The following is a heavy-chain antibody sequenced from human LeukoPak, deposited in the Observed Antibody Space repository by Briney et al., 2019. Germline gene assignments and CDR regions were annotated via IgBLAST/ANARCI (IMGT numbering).Heavy chain of an antibody. CDR3: ARGDAFSGDH. CDR2: IHPEGNEK. CDR1: GFSFTNFW. Sequence: GGSLRLSCAVSGFSFTNFWMSWVRQAPGRGLEWVANIHPEGNEKDHVESVKGRFTISRDNTKNLLFLQMNGLRVEDTAVYYCARGDAFSGDHWGQGTLVTVSS. V-gene: IGHV3-7*04. J-gene: IGHJ4*02.